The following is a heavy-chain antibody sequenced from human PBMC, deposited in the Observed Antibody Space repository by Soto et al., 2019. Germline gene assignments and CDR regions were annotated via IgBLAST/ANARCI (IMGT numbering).Heavy chain of an antibody. V-gene: IGHV3-30*18. J-gene: IGHJ6*02. D-gene: IGHD5-12*01. CDR2: ISYDGSNK. Sequence: GGSLRLSCAASGFTFSSYCMHWVRQAPGKGLEWVAVISYDGSNKYYADSVKGRFTISRDNSKNTLYLQMNSLRAEDTAVYYCAKESRLFPVEMATIKLGGLGMDVWGQGTTVTVSS. CDR1: GFTFSSYC. CDR3: AKESRLFPVEMATIKLGGLGMDV.